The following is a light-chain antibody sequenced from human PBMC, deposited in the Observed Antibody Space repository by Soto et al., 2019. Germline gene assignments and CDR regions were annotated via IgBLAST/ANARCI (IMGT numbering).Light chain of an antibody. Sequence: EIVLTQSPGTLSVSPGERATLSCRASQSVSSKLAWYQQKPGQAPRLLFYGASTGATGIPARFSGSGSATEFTLSISSLQSADFAVYYCQQYNNWPGTFGQGTKVEIK. CDR3: QQYNNWPGT. J-gene: IGKJ1*01. CDR2: GAS. CDR1: QSVSSK. V-gene: IGKV3-15*01.